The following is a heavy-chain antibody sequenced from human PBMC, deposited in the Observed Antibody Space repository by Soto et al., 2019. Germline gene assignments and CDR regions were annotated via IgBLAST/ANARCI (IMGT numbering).Heavy chain of an antibody. CDR2: IDPSDSYT. V-gene: IGHV5-10-1*01. D-gene: IGHD1-20*01. J-gene: IGHJ6*02. CDR1: GYSFTSYW. CDR3: ARPATTVIIGRQVGHYDGLDF. Sequence: GESLKNSCKGSGYSFTSYWISWVRQMPGKGLEWMGRIDPSDSYTNYSPSFQGHVTISADKSISTAYLQWSSLKASDTAMYYCARPATTVIIGRQVGHYDGLDFWGQRTTATGSS.